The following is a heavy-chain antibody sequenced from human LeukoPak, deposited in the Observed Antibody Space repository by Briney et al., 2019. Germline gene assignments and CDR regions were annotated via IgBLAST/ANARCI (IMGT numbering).Heavy chain of an antibody. J-gene: IGHJ4*02. D-gene: IGHD3-22*01. CDR3: ARSLHYYYDSSGYFDY. V-gene: IGHV4-38-2*01. CDR2: IYHSGST. Sequence: PSETLSLTCAVSGYSISSGYYWGWIRPPPGKGLEWIGSIYHSGSTYYNPSLKSRVTISVDTSKNQLALKLSSVTAADTAVYYCARSLHYYYDSSGYFDYWGQGTLVTVSS. CDR1: GYSISSGYY.